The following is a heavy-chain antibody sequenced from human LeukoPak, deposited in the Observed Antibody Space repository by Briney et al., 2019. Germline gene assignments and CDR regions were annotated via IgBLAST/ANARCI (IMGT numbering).Heavy chain of an antibody. CDR3: ASRHCSGGGCYFAGADPFDY. CDR1: GFTVSSTY. Sequence: GGSLRLSCAASGFTVSSTYMSWVRQAPGKGLEWVSVIYSGGNIYYIDSVKGRFTISRDTSKNTLYLQMNSLRAEDTAVYFCASRHCSGGGCYFAGADPFDYWGQGTLVTVSS. D-gene: IGHD2-15*01. V-gene: IGHV3-53*01. J-gene: IGHJ4*02. CDR2: IYSGGNI.